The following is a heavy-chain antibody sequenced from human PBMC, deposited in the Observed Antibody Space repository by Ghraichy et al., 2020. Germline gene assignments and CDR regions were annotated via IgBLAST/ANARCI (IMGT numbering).Heavy chain of an antibody. V-gene: IGHV3-11*01. J-gene: IGHJ6*02. CDR1: GFTFSDYY. CDR3: ARDHRVRWSPYYYYYYGMDV. D-gene: IGHD6-13*01. CDR2: ISSSGSTI. Sequence: GESLNISCAASGFTFSDYYMSWIRQAPGKGLEWVSYISSSGSTIYYADSVKGRFTISRDNAKNSLYLQMNSLRAEDTAVYYCARDHRVRWSPYYYYYYGMDVWGQGTTVTVSS.